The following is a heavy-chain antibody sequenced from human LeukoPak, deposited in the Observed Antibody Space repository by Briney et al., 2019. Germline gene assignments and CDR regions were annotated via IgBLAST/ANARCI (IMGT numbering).Heavy chain of an antibody. CDR3: ARDRAGVFDY. J-gene: IGHJ4*02. CDR2: IYSGGST. D-gene: IGHD3-10*01. Sequence: GGSLRLSCAASGFTVSSNYMSWVRQAPGKGLEWVSVIYSGGSTYYADSVKGRFSISRDNSKNTLYLQMNSLRAEDTAVYYCARDRAGVFDYWGQGTLVTVSS. CDR1: GFTVSSNY. V-gene: IGHV3-66*01.